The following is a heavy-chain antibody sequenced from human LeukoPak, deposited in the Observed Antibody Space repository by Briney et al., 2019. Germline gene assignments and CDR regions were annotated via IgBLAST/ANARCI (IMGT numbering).Heavy chain of an antibody. D-gene: IGHD3-3*01. CDR3: ARIREALTIFGVVPFFDY. Sequence: SETLSLTCTVSGGSISSSSYYWGWIRQPPGKGLEWIGSIYYSGSTYYNPSLKSRVTISVDTSKNQFSLKLSSVTAADTAVYYCARIREALTIFGVVPFFDYWGQGTLVTVSS. J-gene: IGHJ4*02. CDR2: IYYSGST. V-gene: IGHV4-39*01. CDR1: GGSISSSSYY.